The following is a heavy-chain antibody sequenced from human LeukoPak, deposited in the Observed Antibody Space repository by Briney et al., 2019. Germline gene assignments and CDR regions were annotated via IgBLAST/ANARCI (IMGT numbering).Heavy chain of an antibody. CDR2: ISSSGTTT. CDR3: GRDLGVGFCSSTGCNNLNMDV. V-gene: IGHV3-11*04. CDR1: GFTFSDHY. D-gene: IGHD2-2*01. Sequence: PGGSLRLSCAASGFTFSDHYMTWIRQAPGKGLEWVSYISSSGTTTYYADSVKGRFTISRDNAKSSLYLQMNSLRVEDTAVYYCGRDLGVGFCSSTGCNNLNMDVWGKGTTVTVSS. J-gene: IGHJ6*03.